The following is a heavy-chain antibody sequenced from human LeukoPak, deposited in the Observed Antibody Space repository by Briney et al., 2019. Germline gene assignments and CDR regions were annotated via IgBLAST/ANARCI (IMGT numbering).Heavy chain of an antibody. V-gene: IGHV3-11*04. J-gene: IGHJ4*02. D-gene: IGHD6-13*01. CDR3: ARDFSTSSPEVDY. CDR1: GFTFSDYY. CDR2: ISSSGSTI. Sequence: GGSLRLSCAASGFTFSDYYMSWIRQAPGKGLEWVSYISSSGSTIYYADSVKGRLTISRDNAKNSLYLQMKSLRAEDTAVYYCARDFSTSSPEVDYWGQGTLVTFSS.